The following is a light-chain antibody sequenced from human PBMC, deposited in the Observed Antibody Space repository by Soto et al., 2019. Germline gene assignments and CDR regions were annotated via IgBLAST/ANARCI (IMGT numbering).Light chain of an antibody. CDR3: QHYGDSPSIT. V-gene: IGKV3-20*01. CDR1: QSVSSSY. CDR2: GAS. J-gene: IGKJ5*01. Sequence: EIVLTQSPGTLSLSPGDTATLSCRASQSVSSSYLAWYQQKSGQAPRLLINGASSRATGVPDRFSGSGSGTDLALTISRLEPDDFAVYYCQHYGDSPSITFGQGTRLEIK.